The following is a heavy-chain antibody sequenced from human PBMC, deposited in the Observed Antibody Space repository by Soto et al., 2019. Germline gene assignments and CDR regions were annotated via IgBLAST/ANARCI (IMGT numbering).Heavy chain of an antibody. CDR1: GGSISSSSYY. CDR3: ARHEGIVVVVAATGWFDP. V-gene: IGHV4-39*01. Sequence: TSETLSLTCTVSGGSISSSSYYWGWIRQPPGKGLEWIGSIYYSGSTYYNPSLKSRVTISVDTSKDQFSLKLSSVTAADTAVYYCARHEGIVVVVAATGWFDPWGQGTLVTVSS. CDR2: IYYSGST. J-gene: IGHJ5*02. D-gene: IGHD2-15*01.